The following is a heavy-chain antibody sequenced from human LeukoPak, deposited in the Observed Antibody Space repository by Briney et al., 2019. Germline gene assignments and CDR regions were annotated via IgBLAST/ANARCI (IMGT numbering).Heavy chain of an antibody. J-gene: IGHJ6*03. CDR1: GGSISSSSYY. V-gene: IGHV4-39*07. CDR2: IYYSGST. Sequence: TSETLSLTCTVSGGSISSSSYYWGWIRQPPGKGLEWIGSIYYSGSTYYNPSLTSRVTISVDTSKNQFSLTLSSVTAADTAVYYCARVPRSYYYYYYMDVWGKGTTVTVSS. CDR3: ARVPRSYYYYYYMDV.